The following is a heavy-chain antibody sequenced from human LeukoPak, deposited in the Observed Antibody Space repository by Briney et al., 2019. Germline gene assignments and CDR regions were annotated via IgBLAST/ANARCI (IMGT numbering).Heavy chain of an antibody. CDR1: GFTFSSYG. CDR2: ISGSGDNT. J-gene: IGHJ4*02. D-gene: IGHD3-22*01. CDR3: AKGSYYDSSGSFYFDY. V-gene: IGHV3-23*01. Sequence: GGSLRLSCAASGFTFSSYGMHWVRQAPGKGLEWVSGISGSGDNTYYADSVKGRFTISRDNSKNTLYVQVNSLGTEDTAAYYCAKGSYYDSSGSFYFDYWGQGTQVTVSS.